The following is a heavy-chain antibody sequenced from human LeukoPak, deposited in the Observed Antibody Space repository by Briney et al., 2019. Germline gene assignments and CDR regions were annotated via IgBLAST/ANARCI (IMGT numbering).Heavy chain of an antibody. Sequence: SETLSLTCAVYGGSFSGYYWSWIRQPPGKGLEWIGEINHSGSTNYNPSLKSRVTMSVDTSKNQFSLKLSSVTAADTAVYYCARGEGVATTHLYYYYYMDVWGKGTTVTVSS. CDR2: INHSGST. V-gene: IGHV4-34*01. CDR3: ARGEGVATTHLYYYYYMDV. CDR1: GGSFSGYY. J-gene: IGHJ6*03. D-gene: IGHD5-12*01.